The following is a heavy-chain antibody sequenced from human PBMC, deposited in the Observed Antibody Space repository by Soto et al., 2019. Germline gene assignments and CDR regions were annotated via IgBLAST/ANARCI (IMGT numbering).Heavy chain of an antibody. D-gene: IGHD3-22*01. J-gene: IGHJ4*02. Sequence: EVQLVESGGGLVQPGGSLRLSCAASGFTFSSYSMNWVRQAPGKGLEWVSYISSSSTIYYADSVKGRFTISRDNAKNSLYLQMNSLRDEDTAVYYCARDPGYYYDSSGYTDYYFDYWGQGTLVTVSS. CDR2: ISSSSTI. CDR3: ARDPGYYYDSSGYTDYYFDY. V-gene: IGHV3-48*02. CDR1: GFTFSSYS.